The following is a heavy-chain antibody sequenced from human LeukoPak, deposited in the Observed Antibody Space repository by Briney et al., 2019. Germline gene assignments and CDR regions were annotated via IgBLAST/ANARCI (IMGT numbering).Heavy chain of an antibody. D-gene: IGHD3-22*01. CDR1: GGSFSGYY. Sequence: PSETLSLTCAVYGGSFSGYYWSWIRQSPGKGLEWIGEINHSGSTNYNPSLKSRVTISVDTSKNQFSLKLSSVTAADTAVYYCARARYYDSSGYTGWGQGTLVTVSS. CDR2: INHSGST. V-gene: IGHV4-34*01. J-gene: IGHJ4*02. CDR3: ARARYYDSSGYTG.